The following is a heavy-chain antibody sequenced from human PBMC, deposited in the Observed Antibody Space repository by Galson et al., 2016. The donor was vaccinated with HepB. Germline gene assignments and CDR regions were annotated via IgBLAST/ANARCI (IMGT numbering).Heavy chain of an antibody. CDR2: ISATGSRI. J-gene: IGHJ3*01. CDR3: AKDPPVTADPNDAFDV. Sequence: SLRLSCAASGFTLSKFAISWVRQAPGKGLEWVSGISATGSRIYSADSVEGRFTISRDNSNNTLYLQMHSLRSEDTAVYYCAKDPPVTADPNDAFDVWGQGTKVTVSS. V-gene: IGHV3-23*01. D-gene: IGHD4-17*01. CDR1: GFTLSKFA.